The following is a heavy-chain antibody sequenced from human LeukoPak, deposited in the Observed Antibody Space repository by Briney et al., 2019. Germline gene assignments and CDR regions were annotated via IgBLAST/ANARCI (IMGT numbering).Heavy chain of an antibody. CDR3: ARDSSHAGYYYDTSGFDY. Sequence: GGSLRLSCAASGFTVSSNYMSWVRQAPGKGLEWVANIKQDGSEKYYVDSVKGRFTISRDNAKNSLYLQMNSLRAEDTAVYYCARDSSHAGYYYDTSGFDYWGQGTLVTVSS. V-gene: IGHV3-7*01. CDR2: IKQDGSEK. CDR1: GFTVSSNY. J-gene: IGHJ4*02. D-gene: IGHD3-22*01.